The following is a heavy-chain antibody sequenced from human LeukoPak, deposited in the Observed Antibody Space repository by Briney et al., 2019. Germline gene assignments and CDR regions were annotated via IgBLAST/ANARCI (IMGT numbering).Heavy chain of an antibody. Sequence: GGSLRLSCVASGFTFSSSTMNWVRQAPGKGLEWVSSISSSSIYIYSADSVKGRFTISRDNAKNSLSLQMNSLRAEDTAVYYCARSPPYRSSTSCYAGDYWGQGTLVTVSS. CDR2: ISSSSIYI. CDR1: GFTFSSST. J-gene: IGHJ4*02. CDR3: ARSPPYRSSTSCYAGDY. V-gene: IGHV3-21*01. D-gene: IGHD2-2*01.